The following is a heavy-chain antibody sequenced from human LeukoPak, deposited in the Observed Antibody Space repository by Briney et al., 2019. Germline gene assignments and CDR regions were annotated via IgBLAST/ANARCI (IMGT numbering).Heavy chain of an antibody. D-gene: IGHD3-10*01. CDR3: ARERVITMVRGPFDY. V-gene: IGHV1-46*01. CDR2: INPSGDTT. J-gene: IGHJ4*02. Sequence: GAAVKVSCKASGYTFTFYYMHWVRQAPGQGLEWMWLINPSGDTTNYAQKFQGRGTMTRDTSTSTVYMELSSLRSEDTAVYYCARERVITMVRGPFDYWGQGTLVTVSS. CDR1: GYTFTFYY.